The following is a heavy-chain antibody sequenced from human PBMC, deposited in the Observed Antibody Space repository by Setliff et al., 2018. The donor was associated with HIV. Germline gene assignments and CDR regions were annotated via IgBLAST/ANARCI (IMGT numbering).Heavy chain of an antibody. CDR2: ISPEGNKK. D-gene: IGHD1-1*01. Sequence: GGSLRLSCAASGFTFSDFWMYWVCQAPGKGLEWVANISPEGNKKYYVGSVKGRFTSSRDTSISTAYMELSSLRSEDMAVYYCAREGFADGLDLDSWSQGTLVTVSS. J-gene: IGHJ4*02. CDR3: AREGFADGLDLDS. V-gene: IGHV3-7*01. CDR1: GFTFSDFW.